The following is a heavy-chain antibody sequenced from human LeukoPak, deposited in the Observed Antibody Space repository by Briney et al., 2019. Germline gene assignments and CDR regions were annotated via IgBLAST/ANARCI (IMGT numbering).Heavy chain of an antibody. J-gene: IGHJ4*02. Sequence: SETLSLTCTVSGGSISSGGYYWGWIRQPPGKGLEWIGSIYYSGSTYYNPSLKSRVTISVDTSKNQFSLKLSSVTAADTAVYYCARHGLTTVTLFDYRGQGTLVTVSS. V-gene: IGHV4-39*01. CDR1: GGSISSGGYY. CDR2: IYYSGST. CDR3: ARHGLTTVTLFDY. D-gene: IGHD4-17*01.